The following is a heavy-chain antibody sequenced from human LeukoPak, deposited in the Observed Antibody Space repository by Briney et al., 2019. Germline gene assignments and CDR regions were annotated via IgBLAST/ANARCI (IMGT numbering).Heavy chain of an antibody. CDR1: GFTFSSYG. J-gene: IGHJ4*02. CDR3: AKGGITMTDYYFDY. D-gene: IGHD1-14*01. CDR2: ISYDGSNK. Sequence: GRSLRLSCAASGFTFSSYGMHWVRQAPGKGLEWVAVISYDGSNKYYADSVKGRFTISRDNSKNTLYLQMNSLRAEDTAVYYCAKGGITMTDYYFDYWGQGTLVTVSS. V-gene: IGHV3-30*18.